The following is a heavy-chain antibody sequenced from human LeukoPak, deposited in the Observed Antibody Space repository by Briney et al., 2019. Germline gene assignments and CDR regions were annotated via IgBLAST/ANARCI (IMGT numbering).Heavy chain of an antibody. CDR1: GGSFSGYY. D-gene: IGHD6-6*01. CDR3: ARGLAAARRRYFDY. CDR2: INHSGST. V-gene: IGHV4-34*01. J-gene: IGHJ4*02. Sequence: PSETLSLTCAVYGGSFSGYYWSWIRQPPGKGLEWIGEINHSGSTNYNPSLKSRVTISVDTSKNQFSLKLSSVTAADTAVYYCARGLAAARRRYFDYWGQGTLVTVSS.